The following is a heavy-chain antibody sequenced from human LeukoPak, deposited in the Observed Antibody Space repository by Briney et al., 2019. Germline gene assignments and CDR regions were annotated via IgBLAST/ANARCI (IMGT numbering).Heavy chain of an antibody. Sequence: GGSLRLSCAASGFTFSSYEMNWVRQAPGKGLEWVSYISSSGSTIYYADSVKGRFTISRDNAKNSLYLQMNSLRAEDTAVYYCARDTITMGRGVIIPYYFDYWGQGTLVTVSS. J-gene: IGHJ4*02. CDR2: ISSSGSTI. D-gene: IGHD3-10*01. V-gene: IGHV3-48*03. CDR3: ARDTITMGRGVIIPYYFDY. CDR1: GFTFSSYE.